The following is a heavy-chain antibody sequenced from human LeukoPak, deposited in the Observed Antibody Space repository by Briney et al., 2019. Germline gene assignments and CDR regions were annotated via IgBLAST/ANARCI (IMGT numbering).Heavy chain of an antibody. V-gene: IGHV4-59*08. CDR1: GDSISSYY. CDR2: MSYSGST. CDR3: ARFVVVPAAIPGAYNWFDP. J-gene: IGHJ5*02. D-gene: IGHD2-2*02. Sequence: SETLSLTCTVSGDSISSYYWSWIRQPPGKGLELIGYMSYSGSTNYNPSLKSRITISIDRSKNQFSLKLSSVTAADTAVYYCARFVVVPAAIPGAYNWFDPWGQGTLVTVSS.